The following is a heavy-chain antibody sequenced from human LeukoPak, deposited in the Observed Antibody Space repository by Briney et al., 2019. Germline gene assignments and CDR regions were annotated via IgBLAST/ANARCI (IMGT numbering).Heavy chain of an antibody. Sequence: ASVKVSCMASGYTFTSYYMHWVRQAPGQGLEWMGIINPSGGSTSYAQKFQGRVTMTRDTSTSTVYMELSSLRSEDTAVYYCARGNVMTTVPPYYFDYWGQGTLVTVSS. J-gene: IGHJ4*02. D-gene: IGHD4-17*01. CDR1: GYTFTSYY. V-gene: IGHV1-46*01. CDR3: ARGNVMTTVPPYYFDY. CDR2: INPSGGST.